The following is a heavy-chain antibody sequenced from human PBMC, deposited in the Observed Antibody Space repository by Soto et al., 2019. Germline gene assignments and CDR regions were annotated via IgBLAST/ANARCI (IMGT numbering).Heavy chain of an antibody. V-gene: IGHV4-59*01. D-gene: IGHD6-19*01. Sequence: SETLSLTCTVSGGSISSYYWSWIRQPPGKGLEWIGYIYYSGSTNYNPSLKSRVTISVDTSKNQFSLKLSSVTAADTAVYYCARVGSSGWYDRKYFDYWGQGTLVNVSS. CDR1: GGSISSYY. CDR2: IYYSGST. CDR3: ARVGSSGWYDRKYFDY. J-gene: IGHJ4*02.